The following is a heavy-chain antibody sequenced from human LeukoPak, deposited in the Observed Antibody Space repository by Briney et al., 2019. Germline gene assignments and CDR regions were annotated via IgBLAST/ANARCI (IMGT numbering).Heavy chain of an antibody. J-gene: IGHJ2*01. D-gene: IGHD3-9*01. Sequence: PSQTLSLTCTASGGSISSGSYYWSWIRQPAGKGLEWIGRIYTSGSTNYNPSLKSRVTISVDTSKNQFSLKLSSVTAADTAVYYCARDRKLLRYFDWYFDLWGRGTLVTVSS. CDR1: GGSISSGSYY. CDR2: IYTSGST. CDR3: ARDRKLLRYFDWYFDL. V-gene: IGHV4-61*02.